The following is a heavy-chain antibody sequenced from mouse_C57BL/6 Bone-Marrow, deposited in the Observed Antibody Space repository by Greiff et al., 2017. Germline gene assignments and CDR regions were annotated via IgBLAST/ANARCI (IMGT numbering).Heavy chain of an antibody. CDR3: ARSGYSKGWFAY. V-gene: IGHV1-7*01. CDR2: INPSSGYT. CDR1: GYTFTSYW. Sequence: QVQLQQSGAELAKPGASVKLSCKASGYTFTSYWMHWVKQRSGQGLEWIGYINPSSGYTKYNQKFKDKAPLTADNSSSTAYMQLSSLTYEDSAVYYCARSGYSKGWFAYWGQGTLVTVSA. J-gene: IGHJ3*01. D-gene: IGHD2-5*01.